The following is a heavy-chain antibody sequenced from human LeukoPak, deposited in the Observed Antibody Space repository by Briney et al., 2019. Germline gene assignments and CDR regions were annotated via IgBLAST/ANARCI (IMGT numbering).Heavy chain of an antibody. V-gene: IGHV4-59*01. CDR1: DGSISSYY. Sequence: PSETLSLTCTVSDGSISSYYWSWIRQPPGKGLEWIGYIYYSGSTNYNPSLKSRVTISVDTSKNQFSLKLSSVTAADTAVYYCARSAGYDWYYYYMDVWGKGTTVTVSS. D-gene: IGHD5-12*01. J-gene: IGHJ6*03. CDR3: ARSAGYDWYYYYMDV. CDR2: IYYSGST.